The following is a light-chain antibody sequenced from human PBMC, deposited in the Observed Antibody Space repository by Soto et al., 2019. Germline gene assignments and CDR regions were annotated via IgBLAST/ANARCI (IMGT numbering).Light chain of an antibody. Sequence: EIRITKSLKTVAKCVGERVTVTCLASQTISSWLPWYQQKPVKAPKLLIFKASSLQTGVPSKFSGSGSGREFTLTICGLQLDNFAKYLFQPYASYPSTFGQGTKVDIK. J-gene: IGKJ1*01. V-gene: IGKV1-5*03. CDR1: QTISSW. CDR2: KAS. CDR3: QPYASYPST.